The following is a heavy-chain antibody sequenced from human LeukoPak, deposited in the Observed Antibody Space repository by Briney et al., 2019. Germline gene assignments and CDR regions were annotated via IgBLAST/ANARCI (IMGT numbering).Heavy chain of an antibody. D-gene: IGHD2-2*03. Sequence: PGESLKISCKGSGFMSTTYWVAWVRQMPGKGLEWMGIIYPGTSDTRYSPSFQGQVTISADKSIRTAYLQWSSLKASDTAMYYCASGYCSRASCQEWFDPWGQGTLVTVSS. CDR3: ASGYCSRASCQEWFDP. J-gene: IGHJ5*02. CDR2: IYPGTSDT. V-gene: IGHV5-51*01. CDR1: GFMSTTYW.